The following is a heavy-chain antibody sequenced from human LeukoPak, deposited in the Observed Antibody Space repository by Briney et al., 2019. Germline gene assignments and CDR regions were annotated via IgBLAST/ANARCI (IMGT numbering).Heavy chain of an antibody. D-gene: IGHD4-17*01. CDR1: GGSISSSSYY. J-gene: IGHJ2*01. V-gene: IGHV4-39*01. CDR2: IYYSGSA. Sequence: PSQTLSLTCTVSGGSISSSSYYWGWIRQPPGKGLEWIGSIYYSGSAYYNPSLKSRVIISVDTSKNQFSLKLSSVTAADTAVYYCAKRKGLRTGCYGDYCWYFDLWGRGTLVTVSS. CDR3: AKRKGLRTGCYGDYCWYFDL.